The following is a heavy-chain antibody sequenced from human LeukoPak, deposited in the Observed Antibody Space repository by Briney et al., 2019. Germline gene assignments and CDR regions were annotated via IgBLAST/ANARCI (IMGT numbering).Heavy chain of an antibody. Sequence: SETLSLTCAVYGGSFSGYYWSWIRQPPGKGLEWIGEINHSGSTNYNPSLKSRVTISVDTSKNQFSLKLSSVTAADTAVYYCARVRDPLDRTPDYYYCMDVWGKGTTVTVSS. J-gene: IGHJ6*03. CDR1: GGSFSGYY. CDR3: ARVRDPLDRTPDYYYCMDV. V-gene: IGHV4-34*01. D-gene: IGHD3-9*01. CDR2: INHSGST.